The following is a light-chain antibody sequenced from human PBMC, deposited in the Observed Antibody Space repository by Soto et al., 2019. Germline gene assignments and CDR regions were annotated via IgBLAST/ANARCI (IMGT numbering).Light chain of an antibody. J-gene: IGLJ2*01. CDR1: SSNIGAGYD. CDR2: NGV. Sequence: QSVLTQPPSVTGAPGQRVTISCTGSSSNIGAGYDVHWYQFLPGTAPKLLIYNGVLRPSGVPDRFSGSVSGTSASLAIAGLKAGDEADYYCQSYDNTLSGSGVFGGGTQLTVL. V-gene: IGLV1-40*01. CDR3: QSYDNTLSGSGV.